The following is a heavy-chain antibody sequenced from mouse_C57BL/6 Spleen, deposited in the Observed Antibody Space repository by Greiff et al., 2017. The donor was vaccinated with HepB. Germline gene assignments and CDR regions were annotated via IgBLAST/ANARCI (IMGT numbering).Heavy chain of an antibody. CDR2: FHPYNDDT. D-gene: IGHD1-1*01. CDR1: GYTFTTYP. J-gene: IGHJ4*01. CDR3: ARSNYYGNSPYAMDY. Sequence: VKLQESGAELVKPGASVKMSCKASGYTFTTYPIEWMKQSHGKSLEWIGNFHPYNDDTKYNEKFKGKATLTVEKSSSTVYLELSRLTSDDSAVYYCARSNYYGNSPYAMDYWGQGTSVTVSS. V-gene: IGHV1-47*01.